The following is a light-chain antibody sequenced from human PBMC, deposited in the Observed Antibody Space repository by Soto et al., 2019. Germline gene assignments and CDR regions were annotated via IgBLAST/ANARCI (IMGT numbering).Light chain of an antibody. CDR1: SSNIGSNY. J-gene: IGLJ2*01. CDR2: RNN. V-gene: IGLV1-47*01. CDR3: AAWDDSLSVVV. Sequence: QSVLTQPPSASGTPGQRVTISCSGSSSNIGSNYVYWYQQLPGPAPKLLIYRNNQRPSGVPDRFSGSKSGTSASLAISGLRSEYEADYYCAAWDDSLSVVVFGGGTKLTVL.